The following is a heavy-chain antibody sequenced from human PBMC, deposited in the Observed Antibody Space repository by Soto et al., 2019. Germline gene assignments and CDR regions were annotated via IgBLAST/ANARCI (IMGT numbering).Heavy chain of an antibody. CDR3: AKDQVVYSSWYLSGSDEAEYFQH. V-gene: IGHV3-30*18. J-gene: IGHJ1*01. D-gene: IGHD6-13*01. CDR1: GFTFSSYG. Sequence: GGSLRLSCAASGFTFSSYGMHWVRQAPGKGLEWVAVISYDGSNKYYADSVKGRFTISRDNSKNTLYLQMNSLRAEDRAVFYCAKDQVVYSSWYLSGSDEAEYFQHWGQGTLVTVSS. CDR2: ISYDGSNK.